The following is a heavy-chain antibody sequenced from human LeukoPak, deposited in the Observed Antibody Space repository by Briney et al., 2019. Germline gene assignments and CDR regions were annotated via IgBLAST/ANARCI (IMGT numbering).Heavy chain of an antibody. CDR3: AREWGRIAVAGGPGY. V-gene: IGHV3-33*01. Sequence: GGSLRLSCEVSGFIFSNYGMHWVRQAPGKGLEWLALIWYDGRTKFHADSVKGRFTISRDNSANTLYLQMSSLRVEDTAVYYCAREWGRIAVAGGPGYWGQGARVTVSS. CDR1: GFIFSNYG. J-gene: IGHJ4*02. CDR2: IWYDGRTK. D-gene: IGHD6-19*01.